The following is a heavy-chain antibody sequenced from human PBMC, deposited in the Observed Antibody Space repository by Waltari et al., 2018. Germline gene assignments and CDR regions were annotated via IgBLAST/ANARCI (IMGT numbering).Heavy chain of an antibody. CDR3: ARTGDSCLDY. Sequence: QVQLVQSGAEVKKPGSSVKVSCKASGGTFSSYAISWVRQAPGQGLAWMGRIIPSVGTANYAQKFQGRVTITADKSTSTAYMELSSLRSEDTAVYYCARTGDSCLDYWGQGTLVTVSS. J-gene: IGHJ4*02. D-gene: IGHD2-15*01. CDR1: GGTFSSYA. V-gene: IGHV1-69*04. CDR2: IIPSVGTA.